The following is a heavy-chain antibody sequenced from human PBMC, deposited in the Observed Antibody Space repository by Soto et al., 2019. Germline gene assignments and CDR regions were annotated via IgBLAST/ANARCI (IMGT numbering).Heavy chain of an antibody. CDR2: ISAYNGNT. V-gene: IGHV1-18*01. CDR1: GYTXTSYC. D-gene: IGHD5-18*01. CDR3: AREPGYSYGYSGMDV. Sequence: GXSXKVSLEASGYTXTSYCIRLVRQAPGQGLEWMGWISAYNGNTNYAQKLQGRVTITTDTSTRTAYMELRSMRSDDTAVYYCAREPGYSYGYSGMDVWGQGTTVTVSS. J-gene: IGHJ6*02.